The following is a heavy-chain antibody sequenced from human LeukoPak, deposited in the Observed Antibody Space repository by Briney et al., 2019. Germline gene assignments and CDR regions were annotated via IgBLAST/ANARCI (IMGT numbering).Heavy chain of an antibody. CDR2: VNGTRASI. D-gene: IGHD3-9*01. Sequence: TGGSLRLSCTASGVTASGVTFSSYAMSWVRQAPGKGLEWVSAVNGTRASIYYSDCVKGRFTISRDNSKTPVYLQMNSLRVEDSALYFCAKVSLIVEPIAGYSNWFVPWGQGTRVTVSS. CDR1: GVTASGVTFSSYA. V-gene: IGHV3-23*01. CDR3: AKVSLIVEPIAGYSNWFVP. J-gene: IGHJ5*02.